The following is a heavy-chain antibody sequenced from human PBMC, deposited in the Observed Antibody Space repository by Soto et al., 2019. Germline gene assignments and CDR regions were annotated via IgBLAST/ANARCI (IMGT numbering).Heavy chain of an antibody. D-gene: IGHD5-18*01. CDR3: AAVDSSDTGDQ. Sequence: QVQLVQAGAEVNKPGSSVKVSCQASGDTLSHYGVSWVRHVPGKVLECMGGTTAILGTIDYAQKFQGRMTITSDESTTTSYMELNSLTSDDTAVYDWAAVDSSDTGDQWDKGTLVTVSS. CDR2: TTAILGTI. CDR1: GDTLSHYG. V-gene: IGHV1-69*01. J-gene: IGHJ4*02.